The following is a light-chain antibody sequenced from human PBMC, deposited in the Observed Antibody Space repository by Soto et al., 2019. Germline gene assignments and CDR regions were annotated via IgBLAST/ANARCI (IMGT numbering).Light chain of an antibody. CDR3: SSYTSSSTRV. V-gene: IGLV2-14*01. CDR2: EVS. J-gene: IGLJ1*01. Sequence: QTVPTQPASVSGAPGQSLTISCSGTSSDVGGYNYVSWYQQHLGKAPKLMIYEVSNRPSGVSNRFSGSKSGNTASLTISGLQAEDEADYYCSSYTSSSTRVFGTGTKVTVL. CDR1: SSDVGGYNY.